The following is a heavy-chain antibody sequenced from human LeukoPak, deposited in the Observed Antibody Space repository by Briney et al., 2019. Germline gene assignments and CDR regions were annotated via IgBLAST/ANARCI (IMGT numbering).Heavy chain of an antibody. CDR1: GFTFSNYA. V-gene: IGHV3-23*01. D-gene: IGHD2-15*01. CDR2: ISDDGHST. CDR3: AKSQCSGGTCHSYLPYYFDY. J-gene: IGHJ4*02. Sequence: HPGGSLRLPCVVSGFTFSNYAMSWVRQAPGTGLQWVSSISDDGHSTYFADSVRGRFTLARDNSKNTLYLQMNSLRAEDTAIYYCAKSQCSGGTCHSYLPYYFDYWGQGTLVTVSS.